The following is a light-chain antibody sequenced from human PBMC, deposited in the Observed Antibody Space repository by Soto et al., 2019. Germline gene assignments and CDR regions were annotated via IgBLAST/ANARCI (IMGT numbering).Light chain of an antibody. CDR2: RNN. CDR1: SSNIGSNY. J-gene: IGLJ1*01. V-gene: IGLV1-47*01. CDR3: AAWDDSLKV. Sequence: QSVLTQPPSASGTPGQRVTISCSGSSSNIGSNYVYWYQQLPGTAPKLLIYRNNQRPSGVPDRFSGSKSGTSASLAISGLRSDDEADYSCAAWDDSLKVFVTGPKVTVL.